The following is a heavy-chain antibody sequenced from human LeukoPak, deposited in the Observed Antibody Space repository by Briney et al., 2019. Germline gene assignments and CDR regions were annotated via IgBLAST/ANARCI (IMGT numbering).Heavy chain of an antibody. D-gene: IGHD1-1*01. CDR1: GYTFTSYD. V-gene: IGHV1-8*01. CDR2: MNPNSGNT. CDR3: ARADTTGTTLSDY. J-gene: IGHJ4*02. Sequence: GASVKVSCKASGYTFTSYDINWVRQATGQGLEWMGWMNPNSGNTGYAQKFQGRVTMTRNTSISTAYMELSNLRSEDTAVYYCARADTTGTTLSDYWGQGTLVTVSS.